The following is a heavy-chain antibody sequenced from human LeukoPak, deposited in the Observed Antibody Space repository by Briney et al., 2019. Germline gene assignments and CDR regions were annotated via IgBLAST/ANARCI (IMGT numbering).Heavy chain of an antibody. V-gene: IGHV4-61*01. CDR1: GYSISSGYY. CDR3: ARETYYYDSSGYYP. Sequence: SETLSLTCTVSGYSISSGYYWGWIRQPPGKGLEWIGYIYYSGSTNYNPSLRSRVTISVDTSKNQFSLKLSSVTAADTAVYYCARETYYYDSSGYYPWGQGTLVTVSS. D-gene: IGHD3-22*01. J-gene: IGHJ5*02. CDR2: IYYSGST.